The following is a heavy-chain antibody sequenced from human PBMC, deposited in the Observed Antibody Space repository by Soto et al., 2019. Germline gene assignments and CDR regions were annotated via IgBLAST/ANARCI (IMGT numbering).Heavy chain of an antibody. CDR1: GFTFSSYW. CDR3: ARAPIAAADYNWFDP. J-gene: IGHJ5*02. Sequence: GGSLRLSCAASGFTFSSYWMHWVRQAPGKGLVWVSRINSDGSSTSYADSVKGRFTISRDNAKNTLYLQMNSLRAEDTAVYYCARAPIAAADYNWFDPWGQGTLVTVSS. V-gene: IGHV3-74*01. CDR2: INSDGSST. D-gene: IGHD6-13*01.